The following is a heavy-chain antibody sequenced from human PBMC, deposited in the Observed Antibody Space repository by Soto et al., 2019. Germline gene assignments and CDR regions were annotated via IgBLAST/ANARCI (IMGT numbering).Heavy chain of an antibody. CDR3: AHMQSEWLLFGPTFDP. V-gene: IGHV2-5*01. CDR1: WFSLIPGGVG. CDR2: IYWNYDK. Sequence: XGPTLVNHPQTLSLTCTFSWFSLIPGGVGVGWIRQPPGKALEWLALIYWNYDKRYSPSLKSRLTITKDTSKNQVVLTMTNMDPVDTATYYCAHMQSEWLLFGPTFDPWGQGTLVTVSS. J-gene: IGHJ5*02. D-gene: IGHD3-3*01.